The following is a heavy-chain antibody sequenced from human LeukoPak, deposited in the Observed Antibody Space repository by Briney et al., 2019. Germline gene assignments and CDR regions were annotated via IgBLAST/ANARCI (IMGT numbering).Heavy chain of an antibody. D-gene: IGHD1-26*01. Sequence: GGSLRLSCAASGFTFSSYAMSWVRQAPGKGLEWVSAISGSGGSTYYADSVKGRFTISRDNSKNSLYLQMSSLRAEDTALYYCAKGVRSGTYFNCFDPWGQGTLVTVSS. V-gene: IGHV3-23*01. CDR1: GFTFSSYA. CDR3: AKGVRSGTYFNCFDP. J-gene: IGHJ5*02. CDR2: ISGSGGST.